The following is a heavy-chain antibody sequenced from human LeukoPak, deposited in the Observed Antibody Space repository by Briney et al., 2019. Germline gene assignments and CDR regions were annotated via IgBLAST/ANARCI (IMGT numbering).Heavy chain of an antibody. V-gene: IGHV3-23*01. D-gene: IGHD3-22*01. Sequence: GGSLRLSCAASGFTFSNYAMSWVRQAPGKGLEWVSAISGSGRRTYYADPVKGRFTISRDISKNTLYLQMDSLRAEDTAVYYCAKDRVSMIVVVAFDIWGQGTMVTVSS. CDR1: GFTFSNYA. CDR2: ISGSGRRT. CDR3: AKDRVSMIVVVAFDI. J-gene: IGHJ3*02.